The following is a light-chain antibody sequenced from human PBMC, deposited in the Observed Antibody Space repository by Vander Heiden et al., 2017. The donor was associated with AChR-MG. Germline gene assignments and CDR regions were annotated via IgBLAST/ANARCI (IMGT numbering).Light chain of an antibody. Sequence: DIVMTQSPDSLAVSLGERATINCKSSQSVLYSSNNKNYLAWYQQKPGQPPKLLIYWASTRESGVPDRFSGSGSGTDFTLTISSLQAEDVAVYYCQQYYSTPNNVGQGTKLEIK. CDR3: QQYYSTPNN. CDR2: WAS. CDR1: QSVLYSSNNKNY. J-gene: IGKJ2*01. V-gene: IGKV4-1*01.